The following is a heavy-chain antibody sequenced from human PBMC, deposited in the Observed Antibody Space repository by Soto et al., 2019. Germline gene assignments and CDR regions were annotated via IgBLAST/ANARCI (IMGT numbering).Heavy chain of an antibody. CDR3: ARGRGHFWSGYPRYNWFDP. CDR2: INLSGIT. Sequence: QVQLQQWGAGLLKPSEPLSLTCAVYGGSFSGYYWSWIRQPPGKGLAWIGEINLSGITNYNPSLKSRVTLSLDTSKNQFSLKLRSVTAADTAVYYCARGRGHFWSGYPRYNWFDPWGQGTLVTVSS. CDR1: GGSFSGYY. J-gene: IGHJ5*02. D-gene: IGHD3-3*02. V-gene: IGHV4-34*01.